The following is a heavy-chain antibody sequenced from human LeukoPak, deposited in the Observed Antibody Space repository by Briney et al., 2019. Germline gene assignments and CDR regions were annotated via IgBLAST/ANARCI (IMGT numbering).Heavy chain of an antibody. CDR2: IKQDGSEK. Sequence: ETLSLTCTVSGVSISSSNSYWGWIRQPPGKGLEWVADIKQDGSEKYYVDSVKGRFTISRQNAKNSLFLQMNSLRAEDTAVYYCARHRSGGSQDDAFDIWGQGTMVTVSS. CDR3: ARHRSGGSQDDAFDI. J-gene: IGHJ3*02. D-gene: IGHD2-15*01. CDR1: GVSISSSNSY. V-gene: IGHV3-7*01.